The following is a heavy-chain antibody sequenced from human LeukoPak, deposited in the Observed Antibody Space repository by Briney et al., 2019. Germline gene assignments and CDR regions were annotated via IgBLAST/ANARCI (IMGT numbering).Heavy chain of an antibody. CDR2: IYHSGST. J-gene: IGHJ4*02. V-gene: IGHV4-38-2*01. CDR1: GYSISSGYY. Sequence: SETLSLTCAVSGYSISSGYYWGWIRQPPGKGLEWIGSIYHSGSTYYNPSLKSRVTISAGTSKNQFSLKLSSVTAADTAVYYCARICSSTSCYTSTTDYWGQGTLVTVSS. D-gene: IGHD2-2*02. CDR3: ARICSSTSCYTSTTDY.